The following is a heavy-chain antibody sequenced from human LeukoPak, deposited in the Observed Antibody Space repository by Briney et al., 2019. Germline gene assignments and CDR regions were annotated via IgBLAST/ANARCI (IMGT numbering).Heavy chain of an antibody. CDR3: ARESTPLRGAFDP. J-gene: IGHJ5*02. V-gene: IGHV3-53*04. CDR1: GFTVRNNH. D-gene: IGHD5-24*01. CDR2: IDSRDNT. Sequence: GGSLRLSCAASGFTVRNNHMSWVRQAPWKGLEWVSVIDSRDNTYHADSVKGRFTISRHTSKNTLYLQMNSLRAEDTAVYYCARESTPLRGAFDPWGPGTLVTVSS.